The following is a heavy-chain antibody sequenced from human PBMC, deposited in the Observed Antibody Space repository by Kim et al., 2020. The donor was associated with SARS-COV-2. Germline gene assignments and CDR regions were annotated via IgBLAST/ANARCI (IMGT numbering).Heavy chain of an antibody. J-gene: IGHJ4*02. Sequence: YYADSVKGRFTMSRGNAKNSLYLEMNSLRAEDTAIYYCASLDSAQVPGVFWGQGTLVTVSS. V-gene: IGHV3-7*03. CDR3: ASLDSAQVPGVF. D-gene: IGHD3-10*01.